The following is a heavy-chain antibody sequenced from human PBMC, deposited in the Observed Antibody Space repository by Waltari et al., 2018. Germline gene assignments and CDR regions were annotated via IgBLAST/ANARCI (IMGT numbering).Heavy chain of an antibody. CDR2: FDPEDGET. CDR1: GYTLTELS. D-gene: IGHD2-8*01. J-gene: IGHJ6*02. CDR3: ATEMVYGPMDV. V-gene: IGHV1-24*01. Sequence: QVQLVQSGAEVKKPGASVKVSCKVSGYTLTELSMHWGRQEPGKGREWKGGFDPEDGETIYAQKLQGRVTMTEDTSTDTADMELRSLRSEDTAVYYCATEMVYGPMDVWGQGHTVTVSS.